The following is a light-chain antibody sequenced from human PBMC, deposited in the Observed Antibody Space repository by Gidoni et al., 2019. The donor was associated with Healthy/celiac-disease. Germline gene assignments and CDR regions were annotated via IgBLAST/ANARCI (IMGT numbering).Light chain of an antibody. Sequence: QSALTQPASVSGSPGQTITISCTGTSSDVGGYNYVSCYQQYPGRAPKLMIYDVSHRPSGVSNRFSGSKSGNTASLTISGLQAEDEADYYCSSYTTSSTLEGVFGGGTRLTVL. V-gene: IGLV2-14*01. J-gene: IGLJ3*02. CDR1: SSDVGGYNY. CDR2: DVS. CDR3: SSYTTSSTLEGV.